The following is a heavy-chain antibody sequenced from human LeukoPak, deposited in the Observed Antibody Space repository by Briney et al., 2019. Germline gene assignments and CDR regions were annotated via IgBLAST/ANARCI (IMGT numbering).Heavy chain of an antibody. V-gene: IGHV3-33*01. CDR2: IWYDGSNK. CDR3: AMDGIGDGDY. CDR1: GFTFSSYG. Sequence: PGRSLRLSRAASGFTFSSYGMHWVRQAPGKGLEWVAVIWYDGSNKYYADSVKGRFTISRDNSKNTLYLQMNSLRAEDTAVYYCAMDGIGDGDYWGQGTLVTVSS. D-gene: IGHD1-26*01. J-gene: IGHJ4*02.